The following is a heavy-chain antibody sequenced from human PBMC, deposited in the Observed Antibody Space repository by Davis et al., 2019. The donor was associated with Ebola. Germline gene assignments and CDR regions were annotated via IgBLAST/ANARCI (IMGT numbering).Heavy chain of an antibody. Sequence: SVKVSCKASGGTFSSYAISWVRQAPGQGLEWMGRIIPILGIANYAQKFQGRVTITADKSTSTAYMELSSLRAEDTAVYYCARDEATVTTGWFDPWGQGTLVTVSS. V-gene: IGHV1-69*04. D-gene: IGHD4-17*01. CDR2: IIPILGIA. CDR3: ARDEATVTTGWFDP. J-gene: IGHJ5*02. CDR1: GGTFSSYA.